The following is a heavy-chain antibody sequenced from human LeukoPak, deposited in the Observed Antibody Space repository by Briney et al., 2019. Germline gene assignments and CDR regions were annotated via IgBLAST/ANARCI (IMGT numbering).Heavy chain of an antibody. J-gene: IGHJ4*02. Sequence: SETLSLTCAVYGGSFSGDYWNWIRQPPGKGLEWIGEINHSGSTNSNPSLKSRVTISVDRSKNQFSLKQSSVTAADTAVYYCARRPRYSSGWYYFDSWGQGTLVTVSS. V-gene: IGHV4-34*01. D-gene: IGHD6-19*01. CDR2: INHSGST. CDR3: ARRPRYSSGWYYFDS. CDR1: GGSFSGDY.